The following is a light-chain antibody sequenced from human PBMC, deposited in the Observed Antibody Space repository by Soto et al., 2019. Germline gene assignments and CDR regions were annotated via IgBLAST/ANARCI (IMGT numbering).Light chain of an antibody. CDR2: WAS. CDR1: QSLLYRSTNKNY. CDR3: QRYYNTPLT. V-gene: IGKV4-1*01. J-gene: IGKJ4*01. Sequence: DILMTQSPESLTVSVGERVTINCKSSQSLLYRSTNKNYLAWYQQKPGQPPKLLIYWASTRESGVPDRFSGSGSGTDFTLTISNVQAEDVAVYYCQRYYNTPLTFGGGTKVEIK.